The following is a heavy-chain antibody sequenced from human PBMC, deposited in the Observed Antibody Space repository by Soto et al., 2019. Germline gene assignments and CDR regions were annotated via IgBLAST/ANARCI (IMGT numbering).Heavy chain of an antibody. D-gene: IGHD4-17*01. CDR3: VVAMTTVTTYDY. Sequence: QVQLQESGPGLVKPSQTLSLTCTVSGGSFSSGSYSWRWIRQHPGKRLECIRYIHYSGGPYYNPSLMSRVTRSADKSKSQFSLELSSVTASDTAVYYCVVAMTTVTTYDYWGQGTLVTVSS. V-gene: IGHV4-31*03. CDR2: IHYSGGP. J-gene: IGHJ4*02. CDR1: GGSFSSGSYS.